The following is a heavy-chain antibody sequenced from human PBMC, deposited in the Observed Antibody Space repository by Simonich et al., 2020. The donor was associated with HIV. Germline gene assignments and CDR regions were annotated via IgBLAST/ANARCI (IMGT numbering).Heavy chain of an antibody. Sequence: QVQLQEWGAGLLKPSETLSLTCAVYGGSFSGYYWNWIRQPPGKGLEWIGEINHSGSTNYNPSIKSRVTTSVDTSKNQFSLKLSSVTVADTAVYYCARRGSVSSGSPRYFDSWGHGTLVTVSS. CDR2: INHSGST. CDR3: ARRGSVSSGSPRYFDS. V-gene: IGHV4-34*01. J-gene: IGHJ4*01. D-gene: IGHD3-10*01. CDR1: GGSFSGYY.